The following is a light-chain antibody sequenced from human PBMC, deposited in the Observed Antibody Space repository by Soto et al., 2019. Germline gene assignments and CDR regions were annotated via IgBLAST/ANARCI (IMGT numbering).Light chain of an antibody. J-gene: IGKJ1*01. CDR3: QQRYSTPQT. CDR2: AAS. Sequence: DIQMTQSPSSLSASVVDRVTITCRASQSISNYLNWYQQKPGKAPKLLICAASTLQSVVPSRFSGSGSGTDFTLTISSLQPEDFATYFCQQRYSTPQTFGQGTKVEIK. CDR1: QSISNY. V-gene: IGKV1-39*01.